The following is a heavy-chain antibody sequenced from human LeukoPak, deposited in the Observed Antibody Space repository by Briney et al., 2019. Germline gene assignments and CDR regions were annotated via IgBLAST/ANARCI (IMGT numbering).Heavy chain of an antibody. D-gene: IGHD5-24*01. CDR2: VRYDGDLQ. J-gene: IGHJ5*02. V-gene: IGHV3-30*02. CDR3: VKESLEGYT. Sequence: GGSLRLSCAASGFTFTHFGMLWVRQAPGKGLDWVAFVRYDGDLQFCADSVQGRFTISRDNSKNTVDLQMNRLRIEDTAVYYCVKESLEGYTWGQGTLVTVFS. CDR1: GFTFTHFG.